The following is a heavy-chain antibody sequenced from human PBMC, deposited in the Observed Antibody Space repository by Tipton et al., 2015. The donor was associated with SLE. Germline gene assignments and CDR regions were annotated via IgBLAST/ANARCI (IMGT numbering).Heavy chain of an antibody. D-gene: IGHD5-24*01. CDR1: GGSISSGSYY. CDR3: ARDKSRRDGYNF. V-gene: IGHV4-61*09. Sequence: TLSLTCTVSGGSISSGSYYWSWIRQPAGKGLEWIGHIYSSGSTNYNPSLSSRVTVSLDASKNQFSLKLTSVTAADTAVYFCARDKSRRDGYNFWGQGTLVTVSS. CDR2: IYSSGST. J-gene: IGHJ4*02.